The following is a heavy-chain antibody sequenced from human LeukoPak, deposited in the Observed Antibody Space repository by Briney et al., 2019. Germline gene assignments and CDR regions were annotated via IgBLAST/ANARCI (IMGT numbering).Heavy chain of an antibody. J-gene: IGHJ5*02. V-gene: IGHV3-21*01. Sequence: PGGSLRLSCAASGFTFSSYSMNWVRQAPGKGLEWVSSISSSSSYIYYADSVKGRFTISRDNAKNSLYLQMNSLRAEDTAVYYCARGLNDFWSGYAYWFDLWGQGTLVTVSS. CDR2: ISSSSSYI. CDR3: ARGLNDFWSGYAYWFDL. D-gene: IGHD3-3*01. CDR1: GFTFSSYS.